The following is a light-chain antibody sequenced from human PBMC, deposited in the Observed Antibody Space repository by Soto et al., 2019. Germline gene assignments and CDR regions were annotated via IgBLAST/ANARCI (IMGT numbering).Light chain of an antibody. CDR1: QSVSRN. Sequence: EIVMTQSPATLSVSPGERATLSCRASQSVSRNLAWYQQKPGQAPRLLIYGASTRATGIPARFSGSGSGTEVTLTISSLQSGDFAVYYCQQYNNWPFTFGPGTNVDI. V-gene: IGKV3-15*01. J-gene: IGKJ3*01. CDR3: QQYNNWPFT. CDR2: GAS.